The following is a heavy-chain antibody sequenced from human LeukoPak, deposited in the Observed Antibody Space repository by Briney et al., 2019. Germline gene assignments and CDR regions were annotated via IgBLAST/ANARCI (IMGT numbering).Heavy chain of an antibody. CDR1: GFTLKNYW. CDR3: AKSDWFDA. V-gene: IGHV3-74*03. Sequence: PGGSLRLSCETSGFTLKNYWMSWLRRAPGKGLEWVSRSKYDGSTAMYAESVKGRFTISRDNARGTLYLQMNSLRVDDTAVYYCAKSDWFDACGRGILVTVSS. J-gene: IGHJ5*02. CDR2: SKYDGSTA.